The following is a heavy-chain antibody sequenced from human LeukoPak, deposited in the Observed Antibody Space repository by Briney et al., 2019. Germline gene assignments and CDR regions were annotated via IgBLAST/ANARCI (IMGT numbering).Heavy chain of an antibody. Sequence: SETLSLTCTVSGGSISSYYWSWIRQPPGKGLEWIGYIYYSGSTKYNPFLKSRVTISVDTSKNQFSLRLSSVTAADTAVYYCARAFDSSGYLVPLDYWGQGTLVTVSS. J-gene: IGHJ4*02. CDR2: IYYSGST. V-gene: IGHV4-59*01. CDR1: GGSISSYY. D-gene: IGHD3-22*01. CDR3: ARAFDSSGYLVPLDY.